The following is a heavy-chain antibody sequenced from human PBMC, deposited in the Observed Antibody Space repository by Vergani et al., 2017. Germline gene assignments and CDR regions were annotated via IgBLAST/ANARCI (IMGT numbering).Heavy chain of an antibody. J-gene: IGHJ5*02. V-gene: IGHV5-51*01. Sequence: EVQLVQSGPEVKKPGDSLTISCQGFGFTFSSSWIGWVRQRPGKGLEWMGIIYPGDSETRYSPAFQGQVTISADRSKSTTFLKWSSLKASDTAVYYCARGGVVATINWFDPWGQGTLVTVSS. CDR2: IYPGDSET. CDR3: ARGGVVATINWFDP. CDR1: GFTFSSSW. D-gene: IGHD5-12*01.